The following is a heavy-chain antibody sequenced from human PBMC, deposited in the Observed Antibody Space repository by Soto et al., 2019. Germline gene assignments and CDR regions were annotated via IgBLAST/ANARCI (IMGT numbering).Heavy chain of an antibody. Sequence: PGGSLRLSCAASGFTFSSYEMNWVRQAPGKGLEWVSYISTSGSTIYYADSVKGRFTFSRDHAKNSLYLKMNRLRAEDTAVYYCPRPITGGSIAARRVGAFDIWGQGPRVTVSS. CDR1: GFTFSSYE. CDR2: ISTSGSTI. D-gene: IGHD6-6*01. J-gene: IGHJ3*02. V-gene: IGHV3-48*03. CDR3: PRPITGGSIAARRVGAFDI.